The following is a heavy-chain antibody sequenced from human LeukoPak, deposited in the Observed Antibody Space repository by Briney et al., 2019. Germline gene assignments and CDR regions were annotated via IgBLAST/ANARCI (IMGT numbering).Heavy chain of an antibody. V-gene: IGHV1-18*01. CDR2: ISAYNGNT. CDR1: NYTFTSYG. J-gene: IGHJ4*02. Sequence: ASVKVSCKASNYTFTSYGISWVRQAPGQGLEWMGWISAYNGNTNYAQKLQGRVTMTTDTSTSTAYMELRSLRSDDTAVYYCAREYFDSNRRDYFDYWGQGTLVTVSS. CDR3: AREYFDSNRRDYFDY. D-gene: IGHD3-22*01.